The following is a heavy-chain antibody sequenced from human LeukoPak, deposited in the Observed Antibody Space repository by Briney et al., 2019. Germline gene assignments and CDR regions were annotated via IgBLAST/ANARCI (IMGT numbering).Heavy chain of an antibody. CDR1: GFTFSSYA. CDR3: AREGIAAADNDY. CDR2: ISYDGSNK. Sequence: PGGSLRLSCAASGFTFSSYAMHWVRRAPGKGLEWVAVISYDGSNKYYADSVKGRFTISRDNSKNTLYLQMNSLRAEDTAVYYCAREGIAAADNDYWGQGTLVTVSS. J-gene: IGHJ4*02. V-gene: IGHV3-30-3*01. D-gene: IGHD6-13*01.